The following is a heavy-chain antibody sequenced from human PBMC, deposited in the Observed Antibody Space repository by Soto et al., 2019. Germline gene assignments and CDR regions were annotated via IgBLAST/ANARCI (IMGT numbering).Heavy chain of an antibody. D-gene: IGHD6-13*01. Sequence: ASVKVSCKASGYTFTSYGISWVRQAPGQGLEWMGWISAYNGNTNYAQKLQGRVTMTTDTSTSTAYMELRSLGSDDTAVYYCARDRIAAAGSYYYYYMDVWGKGTTVTVSS. CDR1: GYTFTSYG. J-gene: IGHJ6*03. V-gene: IGHV1-18*01. CDR3: ARDRIAAAGSYYYYYMDV. CDR2: ISAYNGNT.